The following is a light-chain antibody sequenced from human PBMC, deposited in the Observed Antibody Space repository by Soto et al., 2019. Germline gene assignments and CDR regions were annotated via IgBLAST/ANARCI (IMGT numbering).Light chain of an antibody. CDR3: QQRGNWPRT. CDR1: QSVSSN. CDR2: DAS. V-gene: IGKV3-11*01. Sequence: EIALTQSPATLSLSPGERATLSCRASQSVSSNLAWYQQKPGQAPRLLIYDASNRATGIPARFSGSGSGTDFTLTISSLEPEDFAVYYCQQRGNWPRTFGQGTKVEIK. J-gene: IGKJ1*01.